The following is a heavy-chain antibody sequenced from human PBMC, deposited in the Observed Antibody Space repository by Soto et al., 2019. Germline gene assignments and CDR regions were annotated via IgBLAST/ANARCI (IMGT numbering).Heavy chain of an antibody. D-gene: IGHD6-19*01. V-gene: IGHV3-33*01. CDR2: IWYDGSNK. J-gene: IGHJ4*02. CDR3: ARVYSSGWQGFDY. Sequence: QVQLVESGGGVVQPGRSLRLSCEASGFTFSSYGMHWVRQAPGKGLAWVAVIWYDGSNKYYADSVKGRFTISRDNSKSTLYLQMSSMRSEDTAVSYCARVYSSGWQGFDYWGQGTVFTVSS. CDR1: GFTFSSYG.